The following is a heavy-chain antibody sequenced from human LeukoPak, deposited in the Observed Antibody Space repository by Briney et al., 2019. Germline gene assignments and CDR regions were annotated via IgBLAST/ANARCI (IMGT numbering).Heavy chain of an antibody. Sequence: GRSLRLSCVASGFTFSTYALHWVRQAPGKGLEWVAVISSDGTQKYGTDSVKGRFTISRDNSKNTLFLQMNSLRGDDTAIYYCARDGGKAAAGTIDSWGQGTLVVVSS. CDR2: ISSDGTQK. D-gene: IGHD6-25*01. V-gene: IGHV3-30*04. CDR3: ARDGGKAAAGTIDS. J-gene: IGHJ4*02. CDR1: GFTFSTYA.